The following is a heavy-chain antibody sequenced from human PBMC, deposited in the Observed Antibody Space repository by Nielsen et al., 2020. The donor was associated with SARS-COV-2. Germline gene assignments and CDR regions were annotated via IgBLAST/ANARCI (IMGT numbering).Heavy chain of an antibody. Sequence: ASVKVSCKASGYTFTADYIHWVRQAPGQGLEWMGWINPNSGGTDYAQKFQGRVTMTRDTSISTAYMELTRLRSDDTAVYYCATELRVGMAINGAFDNWGQGTMVTVSS. D-gene: IGHD2-21*01. J-gene: IGHJ3*02. CDR1: GYTFTADY. V-gene: IGHV1-2*02. CDR2: INPNSGGT. CDR3: ATELRVGMAINGAFDN.